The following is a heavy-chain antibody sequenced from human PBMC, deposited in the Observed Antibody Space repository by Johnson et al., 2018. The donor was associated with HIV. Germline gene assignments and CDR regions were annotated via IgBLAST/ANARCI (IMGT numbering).Heavy chain of an antibody. D-gene: IGHD3-22*01. V-gene: IGHV3-20*04. CDR3: ARDRRYYDSSGYYHDAFDI. CDR2: INWNGGSI. CDR1: GFTFDDYG. J-gene: IGHJ3*02. Sequence: MLLVESGGGVARPGGSLRLSCEASGFTFDDYGMTWVRQPPGKGLAWVSGINWNGGSIAYADSVKGRFTISRDNSKHTLYLQMNSLRAEDTAVYFCARDRRYYDSSGYYHDAFDIWGQGTMVTVSS.